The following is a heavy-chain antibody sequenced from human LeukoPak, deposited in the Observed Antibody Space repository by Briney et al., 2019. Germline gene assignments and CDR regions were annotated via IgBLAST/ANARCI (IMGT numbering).Heavy chain of an antibody. CDR3: ARQIYSSGLDAFDI. D-gene: IGHD3-22*01. V-gene: IGHV4-31*03. J-gene: IGHJ3*02. CDR2: IYYSGST. CDR1: GGSISSGGYS. Sequence: SQTLSLTCTVSGGSISSGGYSWSWIRQHPGKGLEWIGYIYYSGSTYYNPSLKSRVTISVDTSKNQFSLKLSSVTATDTAVYYCARQIYSSGLDAFDIWGQGTMVTVSS.